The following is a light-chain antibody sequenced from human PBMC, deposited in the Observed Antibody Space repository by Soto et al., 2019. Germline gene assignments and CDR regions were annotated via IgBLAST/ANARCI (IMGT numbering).Light chain of an antibody. V-gene: IGKV3-15*01. CDR3: QQYNNWPPT. J-gene: IGKJ5*01. CDR2: GAS. Sequence: IVMTQSPAPLSVSPGERATLSCRASHSVSSDLAWYQQKPGQAPRLLIYGASTRAIGIPARFSGSGSGTEFTLTISSLQSEDFAVYYCQQYNNWPPTVGQGTRLAIK. CDR1: HSVSSD.